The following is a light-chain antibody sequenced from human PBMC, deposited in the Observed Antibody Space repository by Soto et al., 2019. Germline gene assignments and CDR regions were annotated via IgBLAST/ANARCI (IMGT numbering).Light chain of an antibody. CDR2: EVN. J-gene: IGLJ1*01. V-gene: IGLV2-14*01. Sequence: QSALTQPASVSGSPGQSITISCTGTSSDVGAYNYVSWYQQYPGKAPKLMIYEVNDRPSGVSSRFSGSKSGNTASLTISGLQAEDEADYYCSSYTRGSTYVFGSGTKLTVL. CDR1: SSDVGAYNY. CDR3: SSYTRGSTYV.